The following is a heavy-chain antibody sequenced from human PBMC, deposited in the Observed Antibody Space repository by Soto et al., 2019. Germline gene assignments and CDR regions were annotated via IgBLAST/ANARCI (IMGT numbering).Heavy chain of an antibody. CDR2: IDYNGVT. CDR1: GASISSRDYY. J-gene: IGHJ4*02. V-gene: IGHV4-39*01. Sequence: SETLSLTCSVSGASISSRDYYWGWIRQTPGKGLEWIGNIDYNGVTYYNPSLKSRVTVSKDTSMNQFSLKVASVTAADTAIYYCGRVMIGTSRHTDSDYWGQGTQVTVSS. CDR3: GRVMIGTSRHTDSDY. D-gene: IGHD2-2*01.